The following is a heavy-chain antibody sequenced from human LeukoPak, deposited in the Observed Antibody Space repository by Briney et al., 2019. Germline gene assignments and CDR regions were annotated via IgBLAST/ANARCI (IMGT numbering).Heavy chain of an antibody. D-gene: IGHD6-19*01. Sequence: GGSLRLSYAASGFTFDDYAMHWVRQAPGKGLEWVSGISWNSGSIGYADSVKGRFTISRDNAKNSLYLQMNSLRAEDMALYYCAKGFRSGWSYDAFDIWGQGTMVTVSS. J-gene: IGHJ3*02. V-gene: IGHV3-9*03. CDR2: ISWNSGSI. CDR3: AKGFRSGWSYDAFDI. CDR1: GFTFDDYA.